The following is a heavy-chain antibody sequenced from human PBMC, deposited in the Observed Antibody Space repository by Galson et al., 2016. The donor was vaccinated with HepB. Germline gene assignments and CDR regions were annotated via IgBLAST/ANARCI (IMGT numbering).Heavy chain of an antibody. CDR3: ARFGDLLTGYHSFGDLRGSFDL. J-gene: IGHJ2*01. Sequence: SVKVSCKAFAYTFINYYIHWVRQAPGQGLEWMGIINPGGGSTGYAPKFQGRVTMTSDTSTSTVYMELNSLRYEDTAVYYCARFGDLLTGYHSFGDLRGSFDLWGRGTLVSGSS. V-gene: IGHV1-46*01. D-gene: IGHD3-9*01. CDR1: AYTFINYY. CDR2: INPGGGST.